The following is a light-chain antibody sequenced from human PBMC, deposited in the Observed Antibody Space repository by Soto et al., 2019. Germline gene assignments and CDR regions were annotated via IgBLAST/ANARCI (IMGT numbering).Light chain of an antibody. V-gene: IGKV3-20*01. CDR2: AGS. J-gene: IGKJ3*01. CDR3: QQCGLPPFT. Sequence: EVVLTQSPGTLSLSPGDRATLSCRASQSVSSGYLAWYQQKPGQVPRLLIHAGSSRATGIPDRFSGSGSGTDFTLTITRLEAEASAVYYCQQCGLPPFTFGPGTKVDI. CDR1: QSVSSGY.